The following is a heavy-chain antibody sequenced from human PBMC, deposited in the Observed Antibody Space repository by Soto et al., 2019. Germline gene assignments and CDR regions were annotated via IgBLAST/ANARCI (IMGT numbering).Heavy chain of an antibody. CDR1: GGTFNRHV. J-gene: IGHJ5*01. V-gene: IGHV1-69*01. Sequence: QVQLVQSGAELKKPGSSVIVSCRASGGTFNRHVISWGRQAPGQGLEWMGGIIPILGSSNHARKFKGRVTISADESTGTAYMELSSLTSEDTAVYYCAREGDSSWFDSWGQGTLVTVSS. CDR3: AREGDSSWFDS. CDR2: IIPILGSS. D-gene: IGHD2-21*01.